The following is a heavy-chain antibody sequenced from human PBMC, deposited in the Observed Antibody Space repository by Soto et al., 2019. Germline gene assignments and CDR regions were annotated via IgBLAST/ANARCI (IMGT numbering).Heavy chain of an antibody. CDR1: GGSVSSGNDY. D-gene: IGHD3-10*01. CDR2: IYYSGGT. Sequence: SETLSLTCTVSGGSVSSGNDYWSWIRQPPGKGLEWIGFIYYSGGTNYNPSLKSRVTISVDTSRNQFSLKLSSVTAADTAVYYCARQIYYYNDNRAGLDIWGQGTMVTVSS. J-gene: IGHJ3*02. V-gene: IGHV4-61*01. CDR3: ARQIYYYNDNRAGLDI.